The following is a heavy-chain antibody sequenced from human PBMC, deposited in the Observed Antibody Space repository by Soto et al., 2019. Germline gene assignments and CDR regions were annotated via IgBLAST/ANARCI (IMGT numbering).Heavy chain of an antibody. J-gene: IGHJ6*02. V-gene: IGHV3-30-3*01. CDR1: GFTFISYA. CDR2: ISFDGSTE. Sequence: QVQLVESGGGVVQPGRSLRLSCAASGFTFISYAMHWVRQAPGKGLEWVAVISFDGSTEYYADSVKGRFTISRDNSKNTVYLKMNILRSEDTAVYYCARSRHGSGSYTHFYYGLDVWGQGTTVTVSS. D-gene: IGHD3-10*01. CDR3: ARSRHGSGSYTHFYYGLDV.